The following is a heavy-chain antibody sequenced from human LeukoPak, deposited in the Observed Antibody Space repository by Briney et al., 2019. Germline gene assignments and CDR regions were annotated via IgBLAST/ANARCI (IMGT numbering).Heavy chain of an antibody. J-gene: IGHJ3*02. CDR1: GFTFSDYY. Sequence: GGSLRLSCAASGFTFSDYYMTWVRQAPGKGLEWVSVIYSGGSIYYADSVKGRFTISRDNSRNTLYLQMNSLRAEDTAVYYCARALNGFDIWGPGTLVTVSS. CDR3: ARALNGFDI. V-gene: IGHV3-53*01. CDR2: IYSGGSI.